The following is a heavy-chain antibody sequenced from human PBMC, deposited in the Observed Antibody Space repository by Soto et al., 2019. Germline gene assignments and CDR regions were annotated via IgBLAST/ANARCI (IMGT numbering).Heavy chain of an antibody. Sequence: ASVKVSCKASGGTFSSYAISWVRQAPGQGLEWMGGIIPIFGTANYAQKFQGRVTITADESTSTAYMELSSLRSEDTAVYYCASPYCSGGSCYSLYGMDVWGQGTTVTVSS. V-gene: IGHV1-69*13. CDR2: IIPIFGTA. CDR3: ASPYCSGGSCYSLYGMDV. D-gene: IGHD2-15*01. CDR1: GGTFSSYA. J-gene: IGHJ6*02.